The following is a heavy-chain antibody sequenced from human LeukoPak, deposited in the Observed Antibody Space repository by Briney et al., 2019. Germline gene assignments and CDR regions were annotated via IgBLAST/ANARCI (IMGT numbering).Heavy chain of an antibody. V-gene: IGHV4-59*01. Sequence: PSETLSLTCTVSGGSISSCYWSWIRQPPGKGLEWIGYIYYSGSTNYNPSLKSRVTISVDTSKNQFSLKLSSVTAADTAVYYCARDRRYSDDAFDIWGQGTMVTVSS. CDR3: ARDRRYSDDAFDI. CDR1: GGSISSCY. CDR2: IYYSGST. J-gene: IGHJ3*02. D-gene: IGHD1-1*01.